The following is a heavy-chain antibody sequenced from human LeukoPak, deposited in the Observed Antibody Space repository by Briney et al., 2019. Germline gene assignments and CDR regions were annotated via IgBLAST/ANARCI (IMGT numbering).Heavy chain of an antibody. J-gene: IGHJ3*02. V-gene: IGHV1-69*13. D-gene: IGHD1-26*01. CDR2: IILIFGTA. CDR3: ARFGIVGAIHAFDI. CDR1: GGTFSSYA. Sequence: SVKVSCKASGGTFSSYAISWVRHARGQGLEWMGGIILIFGTANYAQKFQGRVTITADESTSTAYMELSSLRSEDTAVYYCARFGIVGAIHAFDIWGQGTMVTVSS.